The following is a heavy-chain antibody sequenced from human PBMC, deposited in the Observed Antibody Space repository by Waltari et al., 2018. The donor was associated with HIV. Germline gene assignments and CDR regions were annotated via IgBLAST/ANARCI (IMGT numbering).Heavy chain of an antibody. Sequence: AASGFTFNTYAMYWVRQAPGKGLECVAVISYDGSNKYYADSVKGRFTISRDNSKNTLYLQMNSLRAEDTAVYYCARDSSGYYYVGYGMDVWGQGTTVTVSS. CDR3: ARDSSGYYYVGYGMDV. J-gene: IGHJ6*02. CDR2: ISYDGSNK. CDR1: GFTFNTYA. D-gene: IGHD3-22*01. V-gene: IGHV3-30*01.